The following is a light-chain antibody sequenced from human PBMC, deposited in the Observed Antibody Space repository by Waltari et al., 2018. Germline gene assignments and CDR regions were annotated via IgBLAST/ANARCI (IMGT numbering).Light chain of an antibody. Sequence: EIVLTQSPAKLSLSPGERATLSCRASQSVSNYLAWYQQKPGQAPTLLIYDTSNRATDSPARFSGSGSGTDFTLTITSLEPGDSAIYYCQQRAKWPLTCGGGTRVETK. V-gene: IGKV3-11*01. CDR2: DTS. CDR1: QSVSNY. J-gene: IGKJ4*01. CDR3: QQRAKWPLT.